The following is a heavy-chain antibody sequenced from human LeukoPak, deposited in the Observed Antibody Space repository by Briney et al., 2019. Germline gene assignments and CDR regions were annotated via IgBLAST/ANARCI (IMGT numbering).Heavy chain of an antibody. CDR1: GFTFSSYA. D-gene: IGHD6-6*01. V-gene: IGHV3-23*01. J-gene: IGHJ6*03. CDR2: ISGSGGST. Sequence: GGSLRLSCAASGFTFSSYAMSWVRQAPGKGLEWVSAISGSGGSTYYADSVKGRFTISSDNSKNTLYLQMNSLRAEDTAVYYCAKRSIAARRNYYYMDVWGKGTTVTVSS. CDR3: AKRSIAARRNYYYMDV.